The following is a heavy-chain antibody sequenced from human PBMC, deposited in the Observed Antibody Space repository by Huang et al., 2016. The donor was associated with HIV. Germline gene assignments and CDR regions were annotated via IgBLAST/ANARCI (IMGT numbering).Heavy chain of an antibody. CDR2: INPKRGGT. CDR3: ARDWSFGSSTSPAD. D-gene: IGHD6-6*01. J-gene: IGHJ4*02. V-gene: IGHV1-2*02. CDR1: GYTFTDSN. Sequence: QVQLVQSGAEVKNPGASVRVSCKASGYTFTDSNIHWVRQAPGQGLEWMGWINPKRGGTIYAQSFQGRITMTRDTTSSTVHMDLRRIQSDDTAVYVCARDWSFGSSTSPADWGQGTLVTVSS.